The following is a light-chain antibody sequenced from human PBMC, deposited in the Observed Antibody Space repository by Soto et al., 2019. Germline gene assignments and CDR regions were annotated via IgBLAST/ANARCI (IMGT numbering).Light chain of an antibody. CDR3: QQYGSSPRT. CDR2: GAS. Sequence: AISRPQGTISFSPAESATFSSTASQSVSSSYLVWYQQKPGQAPRLLIYGASSRATGIPDRFSGSGSGTDFTLTISRLEPEDFAVYYCQQYGSSPRTFGQGTKVDIK. J-gene: IGKJ1*01. CDR1: QSVSSSY. V-gene: IGKV3-20*01.